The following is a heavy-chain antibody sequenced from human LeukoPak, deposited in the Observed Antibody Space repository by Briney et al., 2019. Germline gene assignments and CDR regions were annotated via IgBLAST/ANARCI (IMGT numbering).Heavy chain of an antibody. CDR1: GFTFSSYA. J-gene: IGHJ4*02. CDR2: ISGSGGST. Sequence: GGSLRLSCAAYGFTFSSYARSCVRQAPGKGLEWVSTISGSGGSTYYADSVKGRFTISRDNSKNTMYLQMNSLRAEDTAVYYCAKDQAPTEQCSSGRSSWGQGTLVTVSS. D-gene: IGHD6-19*01. V-gene: IGHV3-23*01. CDR3: AKDQAPTEQCSSGRSS.